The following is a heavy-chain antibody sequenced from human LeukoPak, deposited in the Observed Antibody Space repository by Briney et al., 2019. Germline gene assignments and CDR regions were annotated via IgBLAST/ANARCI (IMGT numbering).Heavy chain of an antibody. CDR1: GFTFNSYW. CDR2: INSDGSGT. Sequence: GGSLRLSCAASGFTFNSYWMHWVRQAPGKGLVWVSRINSDGSGTSDADFVKGRFTISRDNSKNTLYLQMNSLRAEDTAVYYCAKERAFGTWLGDYWGQGTPVTVSS. V-gene: IGHV3-74*01. CDR3: AKERAFGTWLGDY. J-gene: IGHJ4*02. D-gene: IGHD2/OR15-2a*01.